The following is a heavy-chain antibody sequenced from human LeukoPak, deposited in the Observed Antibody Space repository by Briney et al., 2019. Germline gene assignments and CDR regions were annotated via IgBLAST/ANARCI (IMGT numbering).Heavy chain of an antibody. Sequence: ASVKVSCKASESIFTNLLIHWVRQAPGQGLEWMGWLVAKSGGTHYAQNFQGRVTMTRDTSIRTAYMELSGLRSDDTAVYYCARAYHDYYDSSGYEVDYWGQGTLVTVSS. V-gene: IGHV1-2*02. J-gene: IGHJ4*02. CDR1: ESIFTNLL. CDR3: ARAYHDYYDSSGYEVDY. CDR2: LVAKSGGT. D-gene: IGHD3-22*01.